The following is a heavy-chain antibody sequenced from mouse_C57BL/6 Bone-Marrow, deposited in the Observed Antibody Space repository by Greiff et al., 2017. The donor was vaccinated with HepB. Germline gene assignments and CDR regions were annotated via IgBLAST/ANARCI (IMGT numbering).Heavy chain of an antibody. D-gene: IGHD1-1*02. CDR3: ARWGEWCWFAY. CDR2: INPNNGGT. V-gene: IGHV1-26*01. CDR1: GYTFTDYY. J-gene: IGHJ3*01. Sequence: EVQLQQSGPELVKPGASVKISCKASGYTFTDYYMNWVKQSHGKSLEWIGDINPNNGGTSYNQKFKGKATLTVDKSSSTAYMELRSLTSEDSAVYYCARWGEWCWFAYWGQGTLVTVSA.